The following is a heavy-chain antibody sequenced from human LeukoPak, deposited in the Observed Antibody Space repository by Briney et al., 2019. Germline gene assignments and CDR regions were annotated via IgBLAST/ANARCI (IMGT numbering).Heavy chain of an antibody. Sequence: PGGSLRLSCAASGCTFSTYSMNWVRQAPGKGLEWVSSIATSNDYIYYADSVKGRFTISRDNAKNSLYLQMSSLRAEDTAVYYCARAAYSSSSRRGWFDPWGQGTLVTVSS. CDR2: IATSNDYI. D-gene: IGHD6-6*01. V-gene: IGHV3-21*01. J-gene: IGHJ5*02. CDR1: GCTFSTYS. CDR3: ARAAYSSSSRRGWFDP.